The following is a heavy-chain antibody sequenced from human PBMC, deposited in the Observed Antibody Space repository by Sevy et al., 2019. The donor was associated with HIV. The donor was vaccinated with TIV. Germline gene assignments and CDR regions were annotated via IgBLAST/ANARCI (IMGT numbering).Heavy chain of an antibody. CDR3: VRGLLFSSSWSDH. CDR2: IYSSGGT. J-gene: IGHJ4*02. CDR1: GFTVSNTY. Sequence: GGSLRLSCAASGFTVSNTYMSWVRQAPGKGLELVSVIYSSGGTSYADSVKGRFTISRDNSKNTLYFEMNSLRAEDTAVYYCVRGLLFSSSWSDHWGQGTLVTVSS. D-gene: IGHD3-22*01. V-gene: IGHV3-53*01.